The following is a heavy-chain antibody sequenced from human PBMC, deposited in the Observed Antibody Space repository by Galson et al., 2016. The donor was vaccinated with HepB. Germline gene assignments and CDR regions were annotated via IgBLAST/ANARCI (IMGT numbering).Heavy chain of an antibody. Sequence: SETLSLTCTVSGGSMSYYYWNWIRQSPGKGLEYIGYIFNSGSTNYNPSLSSRVTISVDTSKQQFSLKMNSVTAADTAVYYCARTPLRERFLNYYFDYWGQGLLVTVSS. CDR1: GGSMSYYY. CDR2: IFNSGST. D-gene: IGHD3-10*01. CDR3: ARTPLRERFLNYYFDY. V-gene: IGHV4-59*01. J-gene: IGHJ4*02.